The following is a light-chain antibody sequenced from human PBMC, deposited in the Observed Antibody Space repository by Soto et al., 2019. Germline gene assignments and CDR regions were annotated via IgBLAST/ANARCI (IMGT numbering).Light chain of an antibody. CDR2: DVT. CDR1: SSDVGADNY. Sequence: QSALTQPPSASGSPGQSVTISCTGTSSDVGADNYVSWYQQHPGKAPKLMIYDVTQRPSGVPDCFSGSKSGNTASLTVSGLQAEDEADYYCNSYAGSDSVLFGGGTKLTVL. J-gene: IGLJ2*01. CDR3: NSYAGSDSVL. V-gene: IGLV2-8*01.